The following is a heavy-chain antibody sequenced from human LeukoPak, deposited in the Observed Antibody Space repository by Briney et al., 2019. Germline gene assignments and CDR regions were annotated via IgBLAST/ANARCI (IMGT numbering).Heavy chain of an antibody. CDR3: AKDRGVTYYYDSSGYYLTDY. D-gene: IGHD3-22*01. J-gene: IGHJ4*02. CDR2: ISGSGGST. CDR1: GFTFSSYA. V-gene: IGHV3-23*01. Sequence: TGGSLRLSCAASGFTFSSYALSWVRQAPGKGLEWVSAISGSGGSTYYADSVKGRFTISRDNSKNTLYLQMNSLRAEDTAVYYCAKDRGVTYYYDSSGYYLTDYWGQGTLVTVSS.